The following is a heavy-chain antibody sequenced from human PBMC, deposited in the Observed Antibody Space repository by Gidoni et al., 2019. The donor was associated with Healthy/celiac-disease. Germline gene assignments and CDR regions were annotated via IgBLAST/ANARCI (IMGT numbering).Heavy chain of an antibody. Sequence: EVQLVESGGGLVQPGVSLRLSCSASGFTFSSYAMHWVRQAPGKGLEYVSAISSNGGSTYYADSVKGRFTISRDNSKNTLYLQMSSLRAEDTAVYYCVKGFSGSYSDYFDYWGQGTLVTVSS. CDR3: VKGFSGSYSDYFDY. CDR1: GFTFSSYA. J-gene: IGHJ4*02. D-gene: IGHD1-26*01. V-gene: IGHV3-64D*06. CDR2: ISSNGGST.